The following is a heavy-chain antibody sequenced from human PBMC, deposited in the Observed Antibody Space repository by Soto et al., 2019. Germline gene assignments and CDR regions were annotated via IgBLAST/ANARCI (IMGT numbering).Heavy chain of an antibody. CDR2: EYSGST. V-gene: IGHV4-59*12. D-gene: IGHD3-16*01. CDR1: GASISRDH. J-gene: IGHJ4*02. Sequence: QVQLQESGPGLVKPSETLSLTCTVSGASISRDHWNWIRQPPGKGLEWIGEYSGSTNYNPSLKSRVTISVDTSKTRFSLKLSSVTAADTAVYFCATYGSYGGGRGYWGQGTLVTVSS. CDR3: ATYGSYGGGRGY.